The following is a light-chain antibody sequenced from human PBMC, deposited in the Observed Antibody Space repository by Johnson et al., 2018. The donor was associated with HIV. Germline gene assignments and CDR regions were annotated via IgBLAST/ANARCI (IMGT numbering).Light chain of an antibody. J-gene: IGLJ1*01. CDR1: SSNIGNNY. Sequence: QSVLTQPPSVSAAPGQKVTISCSGSSSNIGNNYVSWYQQLPGTAPKLLIYENNKRPSGIPDRFSVSKSGPSATLGIAGLQTGDEADYYCGTWDNSLSTGGVFGTGTKVTVL. CDR3: GTWDNSLSTGGV. CDR2: ENN. V-gene: IGLV1-51*02.